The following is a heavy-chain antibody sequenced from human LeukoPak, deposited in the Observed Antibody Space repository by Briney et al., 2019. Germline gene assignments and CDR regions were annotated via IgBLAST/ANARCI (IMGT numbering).Heavy chain of an antibody. Sequence: PGRSLRLSCAASGFTFSSYAMHWVRQAPGKGLEWVAVISYDGSNKYYADSVKGRFTISRDNSRNTLYLQMNSLRAEDTAVYYRARGLMWIQLWSVFDYWGQGTLVTVSS. V-gene: IGHV3-30*04. CDR3: ARGLMWIQLWSVFDY. D-gene: IGHD5-18*01. CDR1: GFTFSSYA. CDR2: ISYDGSNK. J-gene: IGHJ4*02.